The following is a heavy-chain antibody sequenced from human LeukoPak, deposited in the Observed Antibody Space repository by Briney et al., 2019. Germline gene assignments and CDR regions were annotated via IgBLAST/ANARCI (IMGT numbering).Heavy chain of an antibody. CDR1: GGSTSSYY. CDR3: AKDGYSSSWYARYYYYYYMDV. J-gene: IGHJ6*03. D-gene: IGHD6-13*01. V-gene: IGHV4-59*12. Sequence: SETLSLTCTVSGGSTSSYYWSWIRQPPGKGLEWIGYIYYSGSTNYNPSLKSRVTISVDTSKNQFSLKLSSVTAADTAVYYCAKDGYSSSWYARYYYYYYMDVWGKGTTVTVSS. CDR2: IYYSGST.